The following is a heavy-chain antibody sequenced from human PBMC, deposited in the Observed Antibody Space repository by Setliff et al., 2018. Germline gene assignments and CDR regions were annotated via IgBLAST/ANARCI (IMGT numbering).Heavy chain of an antibody. CDR2: IYYSGST. D-gene: IGHD3-16*01. Sequence: PSETLSLTCTVSGGSISSSSYYWGWIRQPPGKGLEWIGSIYYSGSTYYNPSLKSRVTISVDTSKNQFSLKLSSVTAADTAVYYCARDSRVGSKKNWFDPWGQGTLVTVSS. V-gene: IGHV4-39*07. J-gene: IGHJ5*02. CDR1: GGSISSSSYY. CDR3: ARDSRVGSKKNWFDP.